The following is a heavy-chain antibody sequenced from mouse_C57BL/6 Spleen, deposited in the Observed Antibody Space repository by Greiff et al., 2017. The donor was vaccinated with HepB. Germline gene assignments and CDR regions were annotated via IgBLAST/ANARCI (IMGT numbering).Heavy chain of an antibody. Sequence: EVQLVESGGGLVKPGGSLKLSCAASGFTFSSYAMSWVRQTPEKRLEWVATISDGGSYTYYPDNVKGRFTISRDNAKNNLYLQMSHLKSEDTAMYYCARDNYSNPDAMDYWGQGTSVTVSS. CDR2: ISDGGSYT. CDR1: GFTFSSYA. CDR3: ARDNYSNPDAMDY. D-gene: IGHD2-5*01. J-gene: IGHJ4*01. V-gene: IGHV5-4*01.